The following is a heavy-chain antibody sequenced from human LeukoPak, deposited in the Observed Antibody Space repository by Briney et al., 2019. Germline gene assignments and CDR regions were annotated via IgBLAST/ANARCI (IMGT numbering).Heavy chain of an antibody. V-gene: IGHV3-21*01. CDR1: GFTFSSYS. D-gene: IGHD1-26*01. CDR2: ISSSSYI. Sequence: GGSLRLSCAASGFTFSSYSMNWVRQAPGKGLEWVSSISSSSYIYYADSVKGRFTISRDNAKNSLYLQMNSLRAEDTAVYYCARDSVGAPLDYWGQGTLVTVSS. J-gene: IGHJ4*02. CDR3: ARDSVGAPLDY.